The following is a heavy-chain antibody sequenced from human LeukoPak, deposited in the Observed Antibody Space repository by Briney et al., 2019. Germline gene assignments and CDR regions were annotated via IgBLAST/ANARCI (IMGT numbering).Heavy chain of an antibody. CDR2: IIPILGIA. CDR3: ARVADKTSPIDY. V-gene: IGHV1-69*04. D-gene: IGHD2-15*01. CDR1: GGTFSSYA. Sequence: ASVKVSCKASGGTFSSYAISWVRQAPGQGLEWMGRIIPILGIANYAQKFQGRVTITADKSTSTAYMELSSLRSEDTAVYYCARVADKTSPIDYWGQGTLVTVSS. J-gene: IGHJ4*02.